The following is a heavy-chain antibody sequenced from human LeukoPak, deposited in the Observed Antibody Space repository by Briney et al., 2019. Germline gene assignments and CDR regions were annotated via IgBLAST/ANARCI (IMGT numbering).Heavy chain of an antibody. V-gene: IGHV4-59*01. D-gene: IGHD3-22*01. Sequence: SETLSLTCAVSGASISSSYWSWVRQPPGKGVEGIGYINYIWTTIYNPSLESRFTISVDASNNQFSLRLSSVTAADTAFYYCARGYYDSRGYSNTFDIWGQGTLVTVSS. CDR3: ARGYYDSRGYSNTFDI. CDR2: INYIWTT. J-gene: IGHJ3*02. CDR1: GASISSSY.